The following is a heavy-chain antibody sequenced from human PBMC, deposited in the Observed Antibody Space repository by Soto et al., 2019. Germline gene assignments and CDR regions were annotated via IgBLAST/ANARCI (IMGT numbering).Heavy chain of an antibody. Sequence: QVQLVQSGAEVKKPGSSVQVYCKASGGTFSSYAISWVRQAPGQGLEWMGGIIPIFGTADYAQKFQGRVAITADASTSTAYMELSGLRSYDTAVYYCASAWGPYYCCGMDVWGQATTVTVSS. CDR3: ASAWGPYYCCGMDV. CDR1: GGTFSSYA. CDR2: IIPIFGTA. V-gene: IGHV1-69*12. J-gene: IGHJ6*02. D-gene: IGHD3-16*01.